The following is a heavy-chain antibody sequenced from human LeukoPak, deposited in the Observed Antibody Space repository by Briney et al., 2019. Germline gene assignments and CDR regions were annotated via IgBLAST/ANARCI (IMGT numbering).Heavy chain of an antibody. Sequence: SETLSLTCTVSGGSISSYYWSWIRQPPGKGLEWIGYIYYSGSTNYNPSLKSRVTISVDTSKNQFSLRLSSVTAADTAVYYCATPGYSYGLFDYWGQGTLVTVSS. J-gene: IGHJ4*02. CDR3: ATPGYSYGLFDY. V-gene: IGHV4-59*12. D-gene: IGHD5-18*01. CDR1: GGSISSYY. CDR2: IYYSGST.